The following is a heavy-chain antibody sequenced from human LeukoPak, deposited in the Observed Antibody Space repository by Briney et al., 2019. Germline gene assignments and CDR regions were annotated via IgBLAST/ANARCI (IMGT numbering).Heavy chain of an antibody. Sequence: GASVKVSCKVSGYTLTELSMHWVRQAPGKGLEWMGGFDPEDGETIYAQKFQGRVTMTEDTSTDKAYMELSSLRSEDTAMYYCATGSTIDAYFDYWGQGTLVTVSS. CDR1: GYTLTELS. V-gene: IGHV1-24*01. D-gene: IGHD4/OR15-4a*01. CDR2: FDPEDGET. CDR3: ATGSTIDAYFDY. J-gene: IGHJ4*02.